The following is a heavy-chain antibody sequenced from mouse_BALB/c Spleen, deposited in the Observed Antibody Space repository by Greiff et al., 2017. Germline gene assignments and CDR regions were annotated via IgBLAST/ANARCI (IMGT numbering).Heavy chain of an antibody. CDR1: GYTFTSYT. Sequence: VKLQESGAELARPGASVKMSCKASGYTFTSYTMHWVKQRPGQGLEWIGYINPSSGYTNYNQKFKDKATLTADKSSSTAYMQLSSLTSEDSAVYYCARSYPYDYFAYWGQGTLVTVSA. V-gene: IGHV1-4*01. J-gene: IGHJ3*01. CDR2: INPSSGYT. CDR3: ARSYPYDYFAY. D-gene: IGHD2-4*01.